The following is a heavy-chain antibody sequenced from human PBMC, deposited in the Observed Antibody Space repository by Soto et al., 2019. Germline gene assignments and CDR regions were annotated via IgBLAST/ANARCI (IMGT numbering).Heavy chain of an antibody. CDR1: GFTFDDYG. V-gene: IGHV3-20*04. D-gene: IGHD2-2*01. CDR3: ARDGVGCSSTSCERYYYYGMDV. Sequence: EVQLVESGGGVVRPGGSLRLSCAASGFTFDDYGMSWVRQAPGKGLEWVSGINWNGGSTGYADSVKGRFTISRDNAKNSLYLQMNSLRAEDTALYYCARDGVGCSSTSCERYYYYGMDVWGQGTTVTVSS. CDR2: INWNGGST. J-gene: IGHJ6*02.